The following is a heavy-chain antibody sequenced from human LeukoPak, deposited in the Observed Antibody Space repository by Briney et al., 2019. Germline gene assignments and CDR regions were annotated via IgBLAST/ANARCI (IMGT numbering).Heavy chain of an antibody. CDR3: ARGLSGYASSLGY. Sequence: GGSLRLSCAASGFTFRSYHMSWVRQAPGKGLDWVSSLSGSGGSTYYADSVKGRFTISRDNAKNTLYLQMNSLRAEDTAVYYCARGLSGYASSLGYWGQGTLVTISA. V-gene: IGHV3-23*01. CDR2: LSGSGGST. J-gene: IGHJ4*02. CDR1: GFTFRSYH. D-gene: IGHD6-6*01.